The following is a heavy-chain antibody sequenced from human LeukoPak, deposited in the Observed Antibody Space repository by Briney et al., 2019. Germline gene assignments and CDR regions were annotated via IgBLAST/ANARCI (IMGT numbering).Heavy chain of an antibody. Sequence: GGSLRLSCAASGFTFSSYAMSWVRQAPGKGLEWVSAISGSGGSTYYADSVKGRFTISRDNSKNTLYLQMNSLRAEDTAVYYCAKDRKYYGSGSYTEFDYWGQGTLVTVSS. J-gene: IGHJ4*02. CDR2: ISGSGGST. CDR3: AKDRKYYGSGSYTEFDY. V-gene: IGHV3-23*01. CDR1: GFTFSSYA. D-gene: IGHD3-10*01.